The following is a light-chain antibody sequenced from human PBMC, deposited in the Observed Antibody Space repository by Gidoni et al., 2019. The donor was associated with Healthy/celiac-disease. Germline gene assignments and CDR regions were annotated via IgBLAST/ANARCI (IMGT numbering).Light chain of an antibody. V-gene: IGKV1-27*01. CDR3: QKYSSAPT. CDR2: AAS. J-gene: IGKJ5*01. Sequence: DIQMTQSPSSLSASLVDRVTITCRASQGMSNYLAWYQQKPAKVPKLMIYAASTLQSGVPSRFSGSGSAKYFTLTISRLQHEDVANYYCQKYSSAPTFGPGTRLEIK. CDR1: QGMSNY.